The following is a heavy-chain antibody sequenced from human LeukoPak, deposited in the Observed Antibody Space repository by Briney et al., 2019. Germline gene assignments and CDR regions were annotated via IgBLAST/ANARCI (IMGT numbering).Heavy chain of an antibody. Sequence: ASVKVSCKASGYTFTSYGISWVRQAPGQGLEWMGIINPSGGSTSYAQKFQGRVTMTRDTSTSTVYMELSSLRSEDTAVYYCARESGGSSGYTFFGYWGQGTLVTVSS. CDR2: INPSGGST. CDR1: GYTFTSYG. V-gene: IGHV1-46*01. D-gene: IGHD3-22*01. CDR3: ARESGGSSGYTFFGY. J-gene: IGHJ4*02.